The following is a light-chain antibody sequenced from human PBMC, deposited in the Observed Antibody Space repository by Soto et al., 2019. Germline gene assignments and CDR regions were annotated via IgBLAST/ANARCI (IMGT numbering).Light chain of an antibody. J-gene: IGLJ1*01. V-gene: IGLV2-14*01. CDR1: RSDVGAYNY. Sequence: QSVLTQPASVSGSPGQSIAISCTGTRSDVGAYNYVSWYQQHPGKAPKLMISEVTNRPSGVSDRFSGSKSGNTASLTISGLQADDEADYYCSSFTSIFTFVVGPGT. CDR2: EVT. CDR3: SSFTSIFTFV.